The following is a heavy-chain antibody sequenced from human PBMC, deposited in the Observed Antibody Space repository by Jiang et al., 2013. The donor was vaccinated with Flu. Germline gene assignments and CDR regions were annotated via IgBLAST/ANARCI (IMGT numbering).Heavy chain of an antibody. V-gene: IGHV4-34*01. CDR2: INHSGST. D-gene: IGHD2-15*01. CDR3: ARGIVVVVDWFDP. J-gene: IGHJ5*02. Sequence: GLVKPSETLSLTCAVYGGSFSGYYWSWIRQPPGKGLEWIGEINHSGSTNYNPSLKSRVTISVDTSKNQFSLKLSSVTAADTAVYYCARGIVVVVDWFDPWGQGTLVTVSS. CDR1: GGSFSGYY.